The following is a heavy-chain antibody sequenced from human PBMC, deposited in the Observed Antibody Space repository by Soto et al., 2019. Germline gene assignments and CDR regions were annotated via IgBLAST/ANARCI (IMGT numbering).Heavy chain of an antibody. V-gene: IGHV4-34*01. J-gene: IGHJ4*02. CDR2: VNHRGST. CDR1: AGSFSGFY. D-gene: IGHD3-10*01. CDR3: ARGRFFRDN. Sequence: PSETLSLTCAVSAGSFSGFYWSWIRQPPGKGLEWIGDVNHRGSTNYNPSLNSRVTMSVDTSKNQFSLKLTSVTAADTAVYYCARGRFFRDNWGLGTLVTVSS.